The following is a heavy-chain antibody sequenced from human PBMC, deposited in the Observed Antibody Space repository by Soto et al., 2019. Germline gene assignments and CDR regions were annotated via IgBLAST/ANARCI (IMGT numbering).Heavy chain of an antibody. CDR2: INHSGST. V-gene: IGHV4-34*01. CDR1: GGSFSGYY. Sequence: SETLSLTCAVYGGSFSGYYWSWIRQPPGKGLEWIGEINHSGSTNYNPSLKSRVTISVDTSKNQFSLKLTSVTAADTAVYYCAKDLGYDFWSQGTLVTVSS. D-gene: IGHD5-12*01. CDR3: AKDLGYDF. J-gene: IGHJ4*02.